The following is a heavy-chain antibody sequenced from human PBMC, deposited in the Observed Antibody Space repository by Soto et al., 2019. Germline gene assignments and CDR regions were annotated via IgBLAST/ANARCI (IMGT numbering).Heavy chain of an antibody. CDR3: ARRLGSSRYYFDY. Sequence: GESLKISCEASGYSFTTYWIGWVRQIPGRGLEWMGIIYPGDSDTRYSPSFQGQVTISADKSISTAYLQWSSLKASDTAMYYCARRLGSSRYYFDYWGQGTLVTVSS. CDR2: IYPGDSDT. CDR1: GYSFTTYW. J-gene: IGHJ4*02. D-gene: IGHD6-13*01. V-gene: IGHV5-51*01.